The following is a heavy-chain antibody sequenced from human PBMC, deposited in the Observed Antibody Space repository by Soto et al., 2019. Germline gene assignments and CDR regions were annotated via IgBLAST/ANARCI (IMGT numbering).Heavy chain of an antibody. V-gene: IGHV1-3*01. D-gene: IGHD5-12*01. CDR2: INAGNGNT. CDR3: ARAGGYSGYDPFDY. CDR1: GYTFTSYA. Sequence: ASVKVSCKASGYTFTSYAMHWVRQAPGQRLEWMGWINAGNGNTKYSQKFQGRVTITRDTSASTAYMELSSLRSEDTAVYYCARAGGYSGYDPFDYWGQGTLVTVSS. J-gene: IGHJ4*02.